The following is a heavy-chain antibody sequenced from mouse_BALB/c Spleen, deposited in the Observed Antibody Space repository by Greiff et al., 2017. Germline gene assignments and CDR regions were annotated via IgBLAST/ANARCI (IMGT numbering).Heavy chain of an antibody. CDR2: ISYSGST. CDR3: ARSYYDYETY. CDR1: GYSITSDYA. J-gene: IGHJ3*01. Sequence: EVQLQESGPGLVKPSQSLSLTCTVTGYSITSDYAWNWIRQFPGNKLEWMGYISYSGSTSYNPSLKSRISITRDTSKNQFFLQLNSVTTEDTATYYCARSYYDYETYWGQGTLVTVSA. D-gene: IGHD2-4*01. V-gene: IGHV3-2*02.